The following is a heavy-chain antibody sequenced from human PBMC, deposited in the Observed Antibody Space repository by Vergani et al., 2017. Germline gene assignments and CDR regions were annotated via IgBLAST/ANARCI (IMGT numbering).Heavy chain of an antibody. Sequence: QVQLQQWGGGLLKPSETLSLTCVVNGGSFSSGGYYWSWIRQHPGKGLEWIGYIYYSGSTYYNPSLKSRVTISVDTSKNQFSLKLSSVTAADTAVYYCARGPGAYRFVYYYYMDVWGKXP. V-gene: IGHV4-31*11. CDR1: GGSFSSGGYY. D-gene: IGHD4-11*01. CDR2: IYYSGST. J-gene: IGHJ6*03. CDR3: ARGPGAYRFVYYYYMDV.